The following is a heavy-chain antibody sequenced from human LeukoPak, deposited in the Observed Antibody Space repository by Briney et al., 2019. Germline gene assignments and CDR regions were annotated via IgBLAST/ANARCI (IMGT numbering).Heavy chain of an antibody. D-gene: IGHD3-3*01. CDR2: IYSDGRA. Sequence: GGSLRLSCAASGFTVSSNHMTWVRQAPGKGLEWVSVIYSDGRAYYADSVKGRFTISRDNAKDSLYLQMNSLRAEDTAVYYCGRAGGYDFLASMDVWGKGTTVIVSS. CDR1: GFTVSSNH. CDR3: GRAGGYDFLASMDV. V-gene: IGHV3-66*01. J-gene: IGHJ6*03.